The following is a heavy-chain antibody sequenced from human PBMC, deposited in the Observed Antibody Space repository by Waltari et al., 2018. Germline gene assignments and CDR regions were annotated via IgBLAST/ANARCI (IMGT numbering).Heavy chain of an antibody. CDR1: GYTFTGYA. D-gene: IGHD2-15*01. J-gene: IGHJ5*02. CDR3: ARDARRYCSGGSCSEAWFDP. V-gene: IGHV1-3*01. Sequence: QVQLVQSGAEVKKPGASVKVSCKASGYTFTGYALHWVRQAPGPRLEWMGWINAGNGNTKYSQKFQGRVTITRDTSASTAYMELSSLRSEDTAVYYCARDARRYCSGGSCSEAWFDPWGQGTLVTVSS. CDR2: INAGNGNT.